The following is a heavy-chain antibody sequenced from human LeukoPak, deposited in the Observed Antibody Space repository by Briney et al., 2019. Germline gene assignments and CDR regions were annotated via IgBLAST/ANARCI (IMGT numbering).Heavy chain of an antibody. Sequence: GGSLRLSCAASGFTFSSYAMHWVRQAPGKGLESVSAISSNGGSTYYANSMKGRFTISRDNSKNTLYLQMGSLRAEDMAVYYCARTELYYDILTGYYSGPFDYWGQGTLVTVSS. CDR3: ARTELYYDILTGYYSGPFDY. V-gene: IGHV3-64*01. D-gene: IGHD3-9*01. CDR2: ISSNGGST. CDR1: GFTFSSYA. J-gene: IGHJ4*02.